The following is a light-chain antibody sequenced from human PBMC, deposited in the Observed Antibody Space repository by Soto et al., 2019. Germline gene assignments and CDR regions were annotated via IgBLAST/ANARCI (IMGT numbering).Light chain of an antibody. V-gene: IGKV3-20*01. CDR2: AAS. CDR1: QSVDSSF. Sequence: IVFPQTPGTLSLSPGERATLSCSARQSVDSSFLGWYQQKPGQSPRLLIYAASSRASGIPDRFSGSGSGTDFTLSINGLDPEDLAVYYCQQYGTVPWTFGQGTKVDIK. J-gene: IGKJ1*01. CDR3: QQYGTVPWT.